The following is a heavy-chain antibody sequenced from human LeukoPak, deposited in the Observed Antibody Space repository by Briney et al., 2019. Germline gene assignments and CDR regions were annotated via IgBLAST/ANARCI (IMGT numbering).Heavy chain of an antibody. CDR3: ARDITMIMY. CDR1: GGSIRTNY. V-gene: IGHV4-59*01. J-gene: IGHJ4*02. Sequence: SESLSLTCTVSGGSIRTNYWSWVRQTPGKGLEWIAYINYNGNTNSNPSLKSRVTISVDTSKNQFSLKLGSVTAADTAVYYCARDITMIMYWGQGTLVTVSS. CDR2: INYNGNT. D-gene: IGHD3-22*01.